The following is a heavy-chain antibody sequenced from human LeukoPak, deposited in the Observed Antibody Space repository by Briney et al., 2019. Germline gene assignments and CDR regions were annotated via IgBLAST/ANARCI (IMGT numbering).Heavy chain of an antibody. CDR2: ISADGRTT. D-gene: IGHD3-16*01. CDR3: MREAIMEVDY. CDR1: GFTFSAYA. V-gene: IGHV3-64*01. J-gene: IGHJ4*02. Sequence: GGSLRLSCAASGFTFSAYAMYWVRQAPGKGLEYDSSISADGRTTYFANSVKGRFTVSRDNSKSTLYLQMGNLRVEDMAVYYFMREAIMEVDYCGQGTLVTVSS.